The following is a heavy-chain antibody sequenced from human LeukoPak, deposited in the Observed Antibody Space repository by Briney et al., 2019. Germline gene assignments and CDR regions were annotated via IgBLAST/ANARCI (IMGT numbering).Heavy chain of an antibody. CDR3: VYYYGSGSVEY. D-gene: IGHD3-10*01. Sequence: PSETLSLTCTVSGGSITSSNYYCGWIRQPPRKGLEWMGSVYYSGSTNYNPSLKSRVTISVDTSKNQFSLKLSSVTAADTAVYYCVYYYGSGSVEYWGQGTLVTVSS. CDR1: GGSITSSNYY. CDR2: VYYSGST. V-gene: IGHV4-39*01. J-gene: IGHJ4*02.